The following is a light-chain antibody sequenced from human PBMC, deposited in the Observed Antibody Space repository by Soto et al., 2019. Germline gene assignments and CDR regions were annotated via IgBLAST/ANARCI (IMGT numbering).Light chain of an antibody. CDR1: SSNIGSNY. Sequence: QSVLTQPPSASGTPGQRVAISCSGSSSNIGSNYVYWYQQLPGTAPKLLIYSNNQRPSGVPDRFSGSKSGTSASLAISGLRSEDEADYYCAAWDDSLSGLSVFGSGPKVTVL. J-gene: IGLJ1*01. CDR2: SNN. V-gene: IGLV1-47*02. CDR3: AAWDDSLSGLSV.